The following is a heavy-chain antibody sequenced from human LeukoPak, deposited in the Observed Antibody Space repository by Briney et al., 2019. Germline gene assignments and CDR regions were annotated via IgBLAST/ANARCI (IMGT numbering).Heavy chain of an antibody. CDR3: ARDQWLLRGGDHDAFDI. V-gene: IGHV4-4*02. J-gene: IGHJ3*02. CDR1: GGSISSTHW. D-gene: IGHD6-19*01. Sequence: SETLSLTCAVSGGSISSTHWWNWVRQPPGKGLEWIGKIFHSGTTNYNPSLKSRVTISIDKSKNQFSLKLRPVTAADTAVYYCARDQWLLRGGDHDAFDIWGQGTMVTVS. CDR2: IFHSGTT.